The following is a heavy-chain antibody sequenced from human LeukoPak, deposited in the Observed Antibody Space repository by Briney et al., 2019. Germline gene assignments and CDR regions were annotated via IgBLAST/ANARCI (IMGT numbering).Heavy chain of an antibody. CDR1: GFTVSSNY. D-gene: IGHD1-26*01. V-gene: IGHV3-66*01. CDR2: IYSSGTT. Sequence: GGSLRLSCAASGFTVSSNYMSWVRQAPGKGLEWVSIIYSSGTTYYADSVKGRFTISRDNSKNTLYLQMNSLRAEDTAVYYCAGGPTAYYFDYRGQGTLVTVSS. CDR3: AGGPTAYYFDY. J-gene: IGHJ4*02.